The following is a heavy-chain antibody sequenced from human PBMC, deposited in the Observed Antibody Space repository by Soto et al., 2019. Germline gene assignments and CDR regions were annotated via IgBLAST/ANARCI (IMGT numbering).Heavy chain of an antibody. Sequence: PGGSLRLSFAASGFTFNNYAMTWVRQAPGKGLEWVSAISGGGDTTSYADSVKGRFTVSRDGSKNTLYLQMSSLRAEDTALYYCAKGRGGSGSLTPRVDFWGQGTLVTVSS. V-gene: IGHV3-23*01. CDR1: GFTFNNYA. CDR3: AKGRGGSGSLTPRVDF. D-gene: IGHD3-10*01. J-gene: IGHJ4*02. CDR2: ISGGGDTT.